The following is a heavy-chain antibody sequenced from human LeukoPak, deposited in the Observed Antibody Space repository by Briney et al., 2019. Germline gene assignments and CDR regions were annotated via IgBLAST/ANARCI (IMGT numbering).Heavy chain of an antibody. Sequence: IFDDYGMHWIRQPPGKGLEWIGYIYHSGSTYYNPSLKSRVTISVDRSKNQFSLKLSSVTAADTAVYYCARDRSRGWVDYWGQGTLVTVSS. D-gene: IGHD6-19*01. V-gene: IGHV4-30-2*01. CDR3: ARDRSRGWVDY. J-gene: IGHJ4*02. CDR2: IYHSGST. CDR1: IFDDYG.